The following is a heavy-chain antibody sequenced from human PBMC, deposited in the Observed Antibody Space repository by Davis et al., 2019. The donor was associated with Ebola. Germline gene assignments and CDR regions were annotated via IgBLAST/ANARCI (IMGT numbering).Heavy chain of an antibody. Sequence: SVKVSCKASGGTFSSYAISWVRQAPGQGLEWMGGIIPIFGTANYAQKFQGRVTITADKSTSTAYMELSSLRSEDTAVYYCARDDIVVVVAATSYGMDVWGQGTTVTVSS. J-gene: IGHJ6*02. CDR3: ARDDIVVVVAATSYGMDV. V-gene: IGHV1-69*06. CDR1: GGTFSSYA. CDR2: IIPIFGTA. D-gene: IGHD2-15*01.